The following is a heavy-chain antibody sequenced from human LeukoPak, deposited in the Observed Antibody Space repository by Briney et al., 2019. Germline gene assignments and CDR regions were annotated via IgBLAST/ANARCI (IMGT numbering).Heavy chain of an antibody. J-gene: IGHJ2*01. D-gene: IGHD2-15*01. CDR2: IYYGGST. CDR3: ARDRVVVATTPPPYWYFDL. Sequence: SGTLSLTCTVSGGSISNISYYWGWIRQPPGKGLEWIGSIYYGGSTYYNPSLKSRVSISLDTSKNQFSLKLSSVTAADTAIYYCARDRVVVATTPPPYWYFDLWGRGTRVTVSS. V-gene: IGHV4-39*07. CDR1: GGSISNISYY.